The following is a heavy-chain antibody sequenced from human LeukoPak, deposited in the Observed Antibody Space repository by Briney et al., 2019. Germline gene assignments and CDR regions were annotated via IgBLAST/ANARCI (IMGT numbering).Heavy chain of an antibody. CDR3: ARDQDIVVVVAALRQREMGGFDP. CDR2: MIPKSGNT. V-gene: IGHV1-8*01. D-gene: IGHD2-15*01. J-gene: IGHJ5*02. CDR1: GYTFTNYD. Sequence: GASVKVSCKASGYTFTNYDINWVRQATGQGPEWMGWMIPKSGNTGYAQKFQGRVTMTRNTSISTAYMELSSLRSDDTAVYYCARDQDIVVVVAALRQREMGGFDPWGQGTLVTVSS.